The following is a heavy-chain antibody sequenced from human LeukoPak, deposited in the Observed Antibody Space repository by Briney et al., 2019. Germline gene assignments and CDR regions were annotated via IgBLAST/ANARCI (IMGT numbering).Heavy chain of an antibody. D-gene: IGHD6-19*01. J-gene: IGHJ4*02. V-gene: IGHV4-38-2*02. CDR3: ARDYSSGWYSVDY. CDR2: IYHSGTT. Sequence: SETLSLTCSVSGYSISSGYYWGWIRQPPGKGLEWIGTIYHSGTTFYNPSLQSRVTVSLDTSKNQFSLKLSSVTAADTAIYYCARDYSSGWYSVDYWGQGTLITVSS. CDR1: GYSISSGYY.